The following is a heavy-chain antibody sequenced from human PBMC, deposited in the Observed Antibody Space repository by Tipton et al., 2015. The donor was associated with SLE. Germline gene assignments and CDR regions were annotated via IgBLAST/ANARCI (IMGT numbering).Heavy chain of an antibody. CDR3: ATSTVTTNPDYYYGMDV. Sequence: SLRLSCAASGFTFSNFWMQWVRQAPGKGLEWISHITSDGSTTSYADSVKGRFTSSRDNSRNTLYLQMNSLRPDDTAVYYCATSTVTTNPDYYYGMDVWGQGTTVTVSS. V-gene: IGHV3-74*01. D-gene: IGHD4-17*01. J-gene: IGHJ6*02. CDR1: GFTFSNFW. CDR2: ITSDGSTT.